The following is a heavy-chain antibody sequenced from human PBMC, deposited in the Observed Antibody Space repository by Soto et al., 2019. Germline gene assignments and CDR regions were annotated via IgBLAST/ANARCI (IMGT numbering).Heavy chain of an antibody. D-gene: IGHD1-1*01. J-gene: IGHJ4*02. Sequence: WTCIRQHPGKGLERIGYIYYSGTTYYNPSLKSRPTISMDTSENQFSLELTSVTAADTAIYFCASGHDAYKVRYWGQGTLVTVSS. CDR3: ASGHDAYKVRY. V-gene: IGHV4-31*02. CDR2: IYYSGTT.